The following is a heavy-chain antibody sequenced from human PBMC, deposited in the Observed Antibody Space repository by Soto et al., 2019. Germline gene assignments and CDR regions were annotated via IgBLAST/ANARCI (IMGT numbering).Heavy chain of an antibody. CDR3: ARGRYDFWSSTTLDY. Sequence: QVQLQESGPGLVKPSQTLSLTCTVSGGSISSGGYYWSWIRQHPGKGLEWIGYIYYSGSTYYNPSLKSRVTIAVDTSKHQFSLKLSSVTAADPAVYYCARGRYDFWSSTTLDYWGQGTLVTVSS. J-gene: IGHJ4*02. V-gene: IGHV4-31*03. CDR1: GGSISSGGYY. D-gene: IGHD3-3*01. CDR2: IYYSGST.